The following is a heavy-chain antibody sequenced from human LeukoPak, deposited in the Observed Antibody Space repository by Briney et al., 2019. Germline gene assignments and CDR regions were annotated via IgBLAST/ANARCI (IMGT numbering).Heavy chain of an antibody. Sequence: GGSLRLSCAASGFTFSSYAMSWVRQAPGKGLEWVSAISGSGGSTYYADSVKGRFTISRDNSKNTLYLQMNSLRAEDAAVYYCAKDGRYCSGGSCYRDYYYYYMDVWGKGTTVTVSS. CDR1: GFTFSSYA. D-gene: IGHD2-15*01. CDR3: AKDGRYCSGGSCYRDYYYYYMDV. J-gene: IGHJ6*03. V-gene: IGHV3-23*01. CDR2: ISGSGGST.